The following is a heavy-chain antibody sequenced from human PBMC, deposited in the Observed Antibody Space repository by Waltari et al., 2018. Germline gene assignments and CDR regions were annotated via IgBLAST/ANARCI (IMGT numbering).Heavy chain of an antibody. V-gene: IGHV3-53*01. CDR2: IHIGGAT. CDR1: VVPVPANF. J-gene: IGHJ5*02. D-gene: IGHD5-18*01. Sequence: EVQLVESGGTLIQPGGSLSISCAIAVVPVPANFFTWVRQAPGKGLECGSIIHIGGATDYADSVRGRFTISRDSSKNTLYLRMNSLRVDDTAVYYCARQLGYSYALGSWGQGTLVTVSS. CDR3: ARQLGYSYALGS.